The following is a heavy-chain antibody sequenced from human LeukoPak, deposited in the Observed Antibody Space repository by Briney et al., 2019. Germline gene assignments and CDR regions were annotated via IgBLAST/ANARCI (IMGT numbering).Heavy chain of an antibody. CDR3: ARVNYDFWSGIDYYYYMDV. Sequence: SETLSLTCTVSGGSISSYYWSWIRQPAGKGLEWIGRIYTSGSTNYNPSLKSRVTISVDTSKNQFSLKLSSVTAADTAVYYCARVNYDFWSGIDYYYYMDVWGKGTTVTVSS. V-gene: IGHV4-4*07. D-gene: IGHD3-3*01. CDR1: GGSISSYY. CDR2: IYTSGST. J-gene: IGHJ6*03.